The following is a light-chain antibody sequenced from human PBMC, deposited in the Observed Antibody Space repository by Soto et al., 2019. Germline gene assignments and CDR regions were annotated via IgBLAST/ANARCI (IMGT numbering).Light chain of an antibody. CDR3: GTWDSSLSAVV. V-gene: IGLV1-51*01. CDR2: ANN. CDR1: SSNIGNNY. Sequence: QSVLTQPPSVSAAPGQKVTISCSGSSSNIGNNYVSWYQQLPGTAPKRLIYANNKRPSGIPDRFSGSKSGTSATLGITGLQTGDEADYYCGTWDSSLSAVVFGGGTKLTVL. J-gene: IGLJ2*01.